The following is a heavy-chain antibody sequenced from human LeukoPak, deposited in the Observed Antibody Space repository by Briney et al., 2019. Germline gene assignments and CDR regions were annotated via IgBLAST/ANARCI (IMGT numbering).Heavy chain of an antibody. Sequence: PGRSLRLSCAASGFTFSSYVMHWVRQAPGKGLVGVAVISYDGSNKYYADSVKGRFTISRDNSKNTLYLQMNSLRAEGTAMYYCESSGWSLPLYYYYGMDVWGQGTTVIVSS. CDR1: GFTFSSYV. J-gene: IGHJ6*02. D-gene: IGHD6-19*01. CDR3: ESSGWSLPLYYYYGMDV. CDR2: ISYDGSNK. V-gene: IGHV3-30-3*01.